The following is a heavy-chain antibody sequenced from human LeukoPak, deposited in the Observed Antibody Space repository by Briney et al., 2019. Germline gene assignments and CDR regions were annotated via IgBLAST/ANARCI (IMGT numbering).Heavy chain of an antibody. D-gene: IGHD3-3*01. CDR1: GFTLNSYI. CDR2: ISFDGRDK. Sequence: GGSLRLSCEASGFTLNSYIMHWVRQAPGKGLEWVALISFDGRDKQYADSVKGRFTISRDNSKNTLYLQMNSLRAEDTAVYYCAKLKGFLPLAGNWFDPWGQGTLVTVSS. V-gene: IGHV3-30-3*02. J-gene: IGHJ5*02. CDR3: AKLKGFLPLAGNWFDP.